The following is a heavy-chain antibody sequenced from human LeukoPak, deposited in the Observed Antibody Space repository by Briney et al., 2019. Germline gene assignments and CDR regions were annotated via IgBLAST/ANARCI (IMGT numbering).Heavy chain of an antibody. D-gene: IGHD3-10*01. CDR3: ARSSTRSGVDFDY. Sequence: PSGTLSLTCAVSGGSISSNNWWSWVRQPPGKGLEWIGEIYHSGSTNYNPSLKSRVTISVDKSKNQLSLKVSSVTAADTAVYYCARSSTRSGVDFDYWGPGTLVTVSS. J-gene: IGHJ4*02. CDR1: GGSISSNNW. V-gene: IGHV4-4*02. CDR2: IYHSGST.